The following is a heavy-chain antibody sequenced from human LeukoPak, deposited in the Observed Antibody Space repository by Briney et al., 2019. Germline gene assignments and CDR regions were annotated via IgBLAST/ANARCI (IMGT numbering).Heavy chain of an antibody. V-gene: IGHV3-48*01. J-gene: IGHJ4*02. CDR1: GFTFSTYP. Sequence: GGSLRLSCAASGFTFSTYPINWVRQAPGKGLEWISYISSSSSPIYYADSVRGRFTISRDNAKNSLYLQMNSLRGEDTAVYYCARGPYKGHYFDYWGQGTLVTVSS. D-gene: IGHD1-14*01. CDR3: ARGPYKGHYFDY. CDR2: ISSSSSPI.